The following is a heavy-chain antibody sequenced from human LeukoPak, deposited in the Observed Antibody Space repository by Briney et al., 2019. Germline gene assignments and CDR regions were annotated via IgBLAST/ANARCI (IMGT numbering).Heavy chain of an antibody. CDR2: ISYDGSNK. J-gene: IGHJ4*02. CDR1: GFTFSSYG. D-gene: IGHD3-10*01. CDR3: AKDADPGRYYGSGSFLFDY. V-gene: IGHV3-30*18. Sequence: PGRSLRLSCAASGFTFSSYGMHWVRQAPGKGLEWVAVISYDGSNKYYADSVKGRFTISRDNSKNTLYLQMNSLRAEDTAVYYCAKDADPGRYYGSGSFLFDYWGQGTLVTVSS.